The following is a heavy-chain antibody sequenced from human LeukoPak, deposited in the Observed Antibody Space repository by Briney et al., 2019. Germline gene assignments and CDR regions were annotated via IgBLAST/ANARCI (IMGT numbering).Heavy chain of an antibody. V-gene: IGHV1-18*01. CDR3: ARDPTNTSGRYAYFDF. CDR2: VSCFNGDT. J-gene: IGHJ4*02. CDR1: GYTFNHHG. Sequence: ASVKVSCKASGYTFNHHGISWVRQAPGQGLEWMWWVSCFNGDTHYAQKFQGRVTMTRDTSTTTAYMELRSLRSDDTALYYCARDPTNTSGRYAYFDFWGQGTLVTVCS. D-gene: IGHD6-19*01.